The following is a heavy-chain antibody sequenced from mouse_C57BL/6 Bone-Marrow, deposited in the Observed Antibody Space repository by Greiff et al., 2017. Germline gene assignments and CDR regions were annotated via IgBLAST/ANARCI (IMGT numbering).Heavy chain of an antibody. Sequence: QVQLQQSGAELARPGASVKLSCKASGYTFTSYCISWVKQRPGQGLEWIGEIYPRSGSTYYNEKFKGKATLTADKSSSTAYIDLRRLTAEDSVVYCGAYHQYGSSWFAYWGQGTLVTVAA. CDR1: GYTFTSYC. D-gene: IGHD1-1*01. V-gene: IGHV1-81*01. J-gene: IGHJ3*01. CDR2: IYPRSGST. CDR3: AYHQYGSSWFAY.